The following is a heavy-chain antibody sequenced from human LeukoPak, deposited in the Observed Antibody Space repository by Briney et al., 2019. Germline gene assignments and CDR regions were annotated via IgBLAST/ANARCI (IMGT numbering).Heavy chain of an antibody. V-gene: IGHV4-59*08. Sequence: SETLSLTCTVSGGSISSYYWSWIRQPPGKGLEWVGYIYYSGSTNYNPSLKSRVTISVDTSKNQFSLKLSSVTAADTAVYYCARRQLWPLGDAFDIWGQGTMVTVSS. CDR3: ARRQLWPLGDAFDI. CDR1: GGSISSYY. J-gene: IGHJ3*02. D-gene: IGHD5-18*01. CDR2: IYYSGST.